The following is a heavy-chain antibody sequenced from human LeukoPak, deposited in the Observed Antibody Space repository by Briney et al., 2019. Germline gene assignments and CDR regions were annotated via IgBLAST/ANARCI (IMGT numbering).Heavy chain of an antibody. Sequence: TSQTLPLTCTVSGGSISSGDYYWSWIRQPPGKGLEWIGYIYYSGSTYYNPSLKSRVTISVDTSKNQFSLKLSSVTAADTAVYYCARRPRWSGYFDYWGQGTLVTVSS. V-gene: IGHV4-30-4*08. J-gene: IGHJ4*02. D-gene: IGHD3-3*01. CDR3: ARRPRWSGYFDY. CDR2: IYYSGST. CDR1: GGSISSGDYY.